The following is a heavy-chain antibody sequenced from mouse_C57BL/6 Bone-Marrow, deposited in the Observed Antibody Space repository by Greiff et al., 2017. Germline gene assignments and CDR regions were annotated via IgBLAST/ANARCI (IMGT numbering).Heavy chain of an antibody. J-gene: IGHJ3*01. CDR1: GFTFSSYT. Sequence: DVKLVESGGGLVKPGGSLKLSCAASGFTFSSYTMSWVRQTPEKRLGWVATISGGGGNTYYPDSVKGRFSISRDNSKNTLYLQMSSLRSEDTVLYYGARQWDDGYPWFAYWGQGTLVTVSA. CDR2: ISGGGGNT. CDR3: ARQWDDGYPWFAY. V-gene: IGHV5-9*01. D-gene: IGHD2-3*01.